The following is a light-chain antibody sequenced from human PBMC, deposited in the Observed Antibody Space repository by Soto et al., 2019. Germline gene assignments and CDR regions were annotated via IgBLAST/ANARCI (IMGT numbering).Light chain of an antibody. CDR2: GAS. CDR3: QQYDNFPRAIN. Sequence: EIVMTQSPATLSVSPGERVTLSCRASQSVSSNLAWYQQKPGQAPRLLIYGASSRATGIPDRFSGSGSGTDFTLTISSLQPEDIATYYCQQYDNFPRAINFGQGTRLEIK. V-gene: IGKV3D-15*01. CDR1: QSVSSN. J-gene: IGKJ5*01.